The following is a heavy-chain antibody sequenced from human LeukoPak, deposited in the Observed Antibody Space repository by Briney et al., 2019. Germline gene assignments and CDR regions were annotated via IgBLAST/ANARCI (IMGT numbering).Heavy chain of an antibody. CDR2: FYSGGST. J-gene: IGHJ4*02. Sequence: PGGSLRLSCAASGFTVSSNYMSWVRQAPGKGLEWVSVFYSGGSTYYADSVKGRFTISRDNSKNTLYLQMNSPRAEDTAVYYCASDSSSSYYFDYWGQGTLVTVSS. CDR3: ASDSSSSYYFDY. CDR1: GFTVSSNY. V-gene: IGHV3-53*05. D-gene: IGHD6-6*01.